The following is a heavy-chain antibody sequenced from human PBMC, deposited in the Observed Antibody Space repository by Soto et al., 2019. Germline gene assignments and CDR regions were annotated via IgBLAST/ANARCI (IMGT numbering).Heavy chain of an antibody. CDR2: ISYDGSNK. J-gene: IGHJ4*02. D-gene: IGHD6-13*01. CDR1: GFTFSSYA. Sequence: QVQLVESGGGVVQPGRSLRLSCAASGFTFSSYAMHWVRQAPGKGLEWVAVISYDGSNKYYADSVKGRFTISRDNSKNTLYLQMNSLRAEDTAVYYCARDLLTVWAAAGYWGQGTLVTVSS. CDR3: ARDLLTVWAAAGY. V-gene: IGHV3-30-3*01.